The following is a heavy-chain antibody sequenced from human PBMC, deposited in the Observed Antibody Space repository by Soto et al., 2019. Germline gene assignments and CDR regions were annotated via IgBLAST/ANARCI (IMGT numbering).Heavy chain of an antibody. J-gene: IGHJ4*02. CDR1: GGSISSGGYS. D-gene: IGHD3-22*01. V-gene: IGHV4-30-2*01. CDR3: ASIRGGYDTSGYDY. CDR2: MYHSGST. Sequence: QLQLQESGSGLVKPSQTLSLTCAVSGGSISSGGYSWSWIRQPPGKGLEGVGYMYHSGSTYYTPSLKSRVTISIDRSTNHFSLKLSSVTAADTAVYYCASIRGGYDTSGYDYWGQGTLVTVSS.